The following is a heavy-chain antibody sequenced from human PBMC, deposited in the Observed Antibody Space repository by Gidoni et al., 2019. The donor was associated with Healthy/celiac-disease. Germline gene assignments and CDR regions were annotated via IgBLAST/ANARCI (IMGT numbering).Heavy chain of an antibody. J-gene: IGHJ5*02. V-gene: IGHV3-9*01. Sequence: EVQLVESGGGLVQPGRSLRLSCAASGFTFDDYAMHWVRQAPGKGLEWVSGISWNSGSIGYADSVKGRFTISRDNAKNSLYLQMNSLRAEDTALYYCAKGLGLRSWFDPWGQGTLVTVSS. CDR3: AKGLGLRSWFDP. CDR2: ISWNSGSI. CDR1: GFTFDDYA. D-gene: IGHD5-12*01.